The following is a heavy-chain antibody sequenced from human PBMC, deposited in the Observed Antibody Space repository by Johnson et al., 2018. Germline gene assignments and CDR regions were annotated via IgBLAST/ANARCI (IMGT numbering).Heavy chain of an antibody. V-gene: IGHV3-11*01. CDR3: VREGSMAEGANGFNI. J-gene: IGHJ3*02. CDR1: GFTFDDHA. Sequence: VQLLETGGGLVKPGGSLRLSCAASGFTFDDHAMTWIRQAPGKGLECISYISSSGYTIKYTDSVKGRFTTSRDNAQNSLYLQMNSLRAEDTALYYCVREGSMAEGANGFNIWGLGTMVTVSS. D-gene: IGHD4/OR15-4a*01. CDR2: ISSSGYTI.